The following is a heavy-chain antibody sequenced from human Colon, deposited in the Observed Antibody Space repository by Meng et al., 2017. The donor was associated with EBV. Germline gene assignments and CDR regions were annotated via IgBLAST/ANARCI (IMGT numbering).Heavy chain of an antibody. D-gene: IGHD3-10*01. CDR1: GSSISSGGYY. Sequence: QVQLEGPGPGLVKPSQTLSLTCTVSGSSISSGGYYWSWIRQHPGKGLEWIGYIHDSGSTYYNPSLKSRVTISADTSKNQFSLKLSSVTAADTAVYYCARASYGSGSPLGESWFDPWGQGTLVTVSS. CDR2: IHDSGST. V-gene: IGHV4-31*03. CDR3: ARASYGSGSPLGESWFDP. J-gene: IGHJ5*02.